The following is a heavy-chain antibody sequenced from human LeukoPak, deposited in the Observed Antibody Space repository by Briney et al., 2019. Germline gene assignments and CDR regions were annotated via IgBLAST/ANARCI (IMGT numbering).Heavy chain of an antibody. Sequence: SGTLSLTCAVSGETFSGHYWSWIRQPPGKGLEYIGEINDNGRTIYNPSLESRVTISVDTSKNQVSLNLNSVTAADTALYYCARVAMTGSFDHWYFDLWAVAPWSLSHQ. CDR2: INDNGRT. CDR1: GETFSGHY. D-gene: IGHD3-9*01. CDR3: ARVAMTGSFDHWYFDL. V-gene: IGHV4-34*01. J-gene: IGHJ2*01.